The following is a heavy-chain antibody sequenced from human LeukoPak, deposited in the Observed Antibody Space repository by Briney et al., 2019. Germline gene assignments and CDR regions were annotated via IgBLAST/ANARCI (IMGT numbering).Heavy chain of an antibody. J-gene: IGHJ3*02. V-gene: IGHV4-59*01. CDR3: ARGSSGWENDAFDI. CDR1: GGSISSYY. CDR2: IYYSGST. Sequence: TASETLSLTCTVSGGSISSYYWSWTRQPPGKGLEWIGYIYYSGSTNYNPSLKSRVTISVDTSKNQFSLKLSSVTAADTAVYYCARGSSGWENDAFDIWGQGTMVTVSS. D-gene: IGHD6-19*01.